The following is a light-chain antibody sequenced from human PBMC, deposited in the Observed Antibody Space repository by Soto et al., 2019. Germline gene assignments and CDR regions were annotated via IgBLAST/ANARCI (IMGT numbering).Light chain of an antibody. CDR3: QQYGSLPPIT. J-gene: IGKJ5*01. CDR2: GAS. CDR1: QSVSSSY. Sequence: IGLTQSLGALSLSPEERATLSCRASQSVSSSYLAWYQQKPGQAPRLLIYGASSRATGIPDRFSGSGSGTDFTLTISRLEPEDFAVYYCQQYGSLPPITFGQGTRLEI. V-gene: IGKV3-20*01.